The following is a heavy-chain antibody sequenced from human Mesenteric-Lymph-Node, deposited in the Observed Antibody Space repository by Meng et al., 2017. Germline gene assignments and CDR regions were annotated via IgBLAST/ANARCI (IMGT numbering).Heavy chain of an antibody. D-gene: IGHD3-16*02. CDR2: MNPNSGNT. J-gene: IGHJ4*02. CDR3: ARGRLRLGELSLLSY. CDR1: GYTFTSYD. Sequence: ASVKVSCKASGYTFTSYDINWVRQATGQGLEWMGWMNPNSGNTKYSQKFQGRVTITRDTSASTAYMELSSLRSEDTAVYYCARGRLRLGELSLLSYWGQGTLVTVSS. V-gene: IGHV1-8*01.